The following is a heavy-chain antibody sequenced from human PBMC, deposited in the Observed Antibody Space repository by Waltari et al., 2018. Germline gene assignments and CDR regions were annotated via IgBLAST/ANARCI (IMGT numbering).Heavy chain of an antibody. CDR2: IYYSGST. V-gene: IGHV4-59*01. D-gene: IGHD6-6*01. Sequence: QVQLQESGPGLVKPSETLSLTCTVSGGSISSYYWSWIRQPPGKGLEWIGYIYYSGSTNYNPSRKSRVTISVDTSKNQFSLKLSSVTAADTAVYYCARWGEQLETSTYYFDYWGQGTLVTVSS. J-gene: IGHJ4*02. CDR3: ARWGEQLETSTYYFDY. CDR1: GGSISSYY.